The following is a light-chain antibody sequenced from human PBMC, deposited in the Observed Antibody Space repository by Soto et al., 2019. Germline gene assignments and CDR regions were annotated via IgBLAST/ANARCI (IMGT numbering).Light chain of an antibody. J-gene: IGKJ2*01. Sequence: EIVMTQSPATLSVSPGERATLSCRASQSVSSNLVWYQQKPGQAPRLLIHGASTRATGIPTRFSGGGSGTEFTLTISSLQSEDFAVYYYQQYKLWYTFGQGTKLEIK. CDR1: QSVSSN. CDR2: GAS. CDR3: QQYKLWYT. V-gene: IGKV3-15*01.